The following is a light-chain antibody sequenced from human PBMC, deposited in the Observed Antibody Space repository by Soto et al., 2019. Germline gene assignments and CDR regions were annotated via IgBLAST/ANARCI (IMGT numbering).Light chain of an antibody. J-gene: IGKJ1*01. V-gene: IGKV3-11*01. CDR1: LSVSNY. CDR2: DAS. Sequence: EIVLTQSPATLSLSPGERATLSCRASLSVSNYLAWYQQKPGQAPRLLMYDASNRATGIPARFSGSGSGTDFTLTISSLEPEDFAVYYCQQRSNWPWTFGQGTKVDIK. CDR3: QQRSNWPWT.